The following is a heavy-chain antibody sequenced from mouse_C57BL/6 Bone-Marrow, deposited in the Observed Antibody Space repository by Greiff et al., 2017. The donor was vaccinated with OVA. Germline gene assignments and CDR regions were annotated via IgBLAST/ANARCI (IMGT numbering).Heavy chain of an antibody. V-gene: IGHV1-81*01. CDR1: GYTFTSYG. Sequence: QVQLQQSGAELARPGASVKLSCKASGYTFTSYGISWVKQRTGQGLEWIGEINPRSGNTYYNEKFKGKATLTADKSSSTAYMELRSLTSEDSAVYFCARRGSPFDYWGQGTTLTVSS. J-gene: IGHJ2*01. D-gene: IGHD1-1*01. CDR2: INPRSGNT. CDR3: ARRGSPFDY.